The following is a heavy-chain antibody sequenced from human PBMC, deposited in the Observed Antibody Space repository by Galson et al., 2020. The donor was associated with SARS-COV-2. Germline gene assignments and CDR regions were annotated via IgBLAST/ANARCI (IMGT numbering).Heavy chain of an antibody. Sequence: GESLKISCKVSGYTLTELSMHWVRQAPGKGLVWMGGFDPEDGETIYAQKFQGRVTMTEDTSTDTAYMELSSLRSEDTAVYYCATSTPIVVVPAAYGFWFDPWGQGTLVTVSS. J-gene: IGHJ5*02. V-gene: IGHV1-24*01. CDR3: ATSTPIVVVPAAYGFWFDP. CDR2: FDPEDGET. CDR1: GYTLTELS. D-gene: IGHD2-2*01.